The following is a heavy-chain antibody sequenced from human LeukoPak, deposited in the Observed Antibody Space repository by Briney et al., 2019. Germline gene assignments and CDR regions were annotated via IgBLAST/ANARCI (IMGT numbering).Heavy chain of an antibody. V-gene: IGHV3-48*01. CDR3: ARDYRYAFDY. CDR1: GFTFSTFS. CDR2: IGSTKRDT. Sequence: GASLRLSCAASGFTFSTFSMNWVRQAPGKGLEWLSYIGSTKRDTYYAGSVKGRFTTSRDNAMNSVYLQMNSLRAEDTAVYYCARDYRYAFDYWGQGALVIVSS. J-gene: IGHJ4*02. D-gene: IGHD3-16*02.